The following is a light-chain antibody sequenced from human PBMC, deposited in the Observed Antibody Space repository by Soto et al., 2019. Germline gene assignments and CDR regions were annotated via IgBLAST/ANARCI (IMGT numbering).Light chain of an antibody. CDR2: AAS. CDR1: QNLDNY. J-gene: IGKJ2*03. Sequence: DIQMTQSPSSLSASVGDRVTITCRASQNLDNYLNWYQQKPGKAPNLLIYAASRLQSGVPSRFAGSGSGTHFTLTITSLQPEDVGTYFCQQSVSTPIYSFGQGTKVDI. CDR3: QQSVSTPIYS. V-gene: IGKV1-39*01.